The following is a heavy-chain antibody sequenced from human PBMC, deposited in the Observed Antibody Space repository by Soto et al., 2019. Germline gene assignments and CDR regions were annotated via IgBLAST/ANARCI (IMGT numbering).Heavy chain of an antibody. Sequence: SQTLSLTCAISGDSVSSNSAAWNWIRQSPSRGLEWLGRTYYRSKWYNDYAVSVKSRITINPDTSKNQFSLQLNSVTPEDTAVYYCPRVKPMPSSDCISTSCSNSYYYYGMDVWGQGTTVTVSS. D-gene: IGHD2-2*01. CDR1: GDSVSSNSAA. V-gene: IGHV6-1*01. CDR3: PRVKPMPSSDCISTSCSNSYYYYGMDV. CDR2: TYYRSKWYN. J-gene: IGHJ6*01.